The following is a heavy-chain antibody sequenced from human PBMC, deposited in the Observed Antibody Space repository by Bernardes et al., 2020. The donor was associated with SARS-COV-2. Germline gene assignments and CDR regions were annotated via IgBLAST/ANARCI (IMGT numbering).Heavy chain of an antibody. Sequence: GASLKISCKGSGYSFTGYWIAWVRQMPGKGLEWMGIIYPDDSDARYSPSFQGQVTISADKSISTAYLQWSSLMASDTAMYYCARLWGSSLDYWGQGTLVTVSS. V-gene: IGHV5-51*01. D-gene: IGHD6-13*01. CDR3: ARLWGSSLDY. CDR2: IYPDDSDA. CDR1: GYSFTGYW. J-gene: IGHJ4*02.